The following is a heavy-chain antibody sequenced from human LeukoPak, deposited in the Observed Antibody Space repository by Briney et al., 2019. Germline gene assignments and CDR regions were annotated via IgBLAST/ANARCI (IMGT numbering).Heavy chain of an antibody. Sequence: GASVKVSCKASGYTFTGYYMHWVRQAPGQGLEWMGWINPNSGGTNYAQKFQGRVTMTRDTSISTAYMELSRLRSDDTAVYYCARVKSGSFSPPWVYWGQGTLVTVSS. D-gene: IGHD1-26*01. J-gene: IGHJ4*02. CDR1: GYTFTGYY. V-gene: IGHV1-2*02. CDR3: ARVKSGSFSPPWVY. CDR2: INPNSGGT.